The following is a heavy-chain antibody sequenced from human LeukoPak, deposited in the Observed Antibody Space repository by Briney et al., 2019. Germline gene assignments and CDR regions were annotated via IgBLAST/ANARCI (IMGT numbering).Heavy chain of an antibody. J-gene: IGHJ4*02. CDR3: VSRAGSPWGPFDD. CDR2: ISRGGVIS. V-gene: IGHV3-23*01. Sequence: GGSLRLSCAASGFTFSDYAINWVRQAPGKGLECVSTISRGGVISYYADSVKGRFTISRDNSNNTLYLHMNSLRAEDTAVYYCVSRAGSPWGPFDDWGQGTLVTVSS. D-gene: IGHD7-27*01. CDR1: GFTFSDYA.